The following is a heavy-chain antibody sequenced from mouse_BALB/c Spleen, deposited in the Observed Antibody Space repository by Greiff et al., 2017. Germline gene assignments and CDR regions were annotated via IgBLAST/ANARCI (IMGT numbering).Heavy chain of an antibody. CDR3: ARPDGYYSY. D-gene: IGHD2-3*01. CDR1: GFTFSSYA. J-gene: IGHJ2*01. CDR2: ISSGGST. Sequence: EVHLVESGGGLVKPGGSLKLSCAASGFTFSSYAMSWVRQTPEKRLEWVASISSGGSTYYPDSVKGRFTISRDNARNILYLQMSSLRSEDTAMYYCARPDGYYSYWGQGTTLTVSS. V-gene: IGHV5-6-5*01.